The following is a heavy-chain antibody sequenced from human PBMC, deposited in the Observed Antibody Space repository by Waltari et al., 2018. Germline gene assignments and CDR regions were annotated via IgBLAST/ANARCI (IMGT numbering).Heavy chain of an antibody. CDR1: GHTFTRHG. CDR2: ISAYNGNT. V-gene: IGHV1-18*04. CDR3: ARGYDILTGHPYYYYYMDV. J-gene: IGHJ6*03. D-gene: IGHD3-9*01. Sequence: QVQLVQSGAEVKKPGASVKVACKASGHTFTRHGISWVQQAPGHGLEWMGWISAYNGNTNYAQKLQGRVTMTTDTSTSTAYMELRSLRSDDTAVYYCARGYDILTGHPYYYYYMDVWGKGTTVTVSS.